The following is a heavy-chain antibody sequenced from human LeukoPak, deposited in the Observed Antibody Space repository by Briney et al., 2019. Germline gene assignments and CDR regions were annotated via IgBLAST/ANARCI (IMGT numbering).Heavy chain of an antibody. CDR2: IYYSGST. CDR1: GASISTYS. CDR3: AREVIAAAGGVNWFDP. D-gene: IGHD6-13*01. Sequence: PSETLSLTCIVSGASISTYSWGWIRQPPGKGLEWIGSIYYSGSTYYNPSLKSRVTISVDTSKNQFSLKLSSVTAADTAVYYCAREVIAAAGGVNWFDPWGQGTLVTVSS. V-gene: IGHV4-39*07. J-gene: IGHJ5*02.